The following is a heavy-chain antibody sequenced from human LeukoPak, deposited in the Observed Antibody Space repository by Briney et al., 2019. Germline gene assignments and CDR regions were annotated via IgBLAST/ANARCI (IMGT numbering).Heavy chain of an antibody. J-gene: IGHJ5*02. Sequence: GASVKVSCKASGYTFTGYYMHWVRQAPGQGLQWMGWINPNSGGTNYAQKFQGRVAMTRDTSISTAYMELSRLRSDDTAVYYCARSRYDSLQYNWFDPWGQGTLVTVSS. D-gene: IGHD5-12*01. CDR3: ARSRYDSLQYNWFDP. CDR1: GYTFTGYY. V-gene: IGHV1-2*02. CDR2: INPNSGGT.